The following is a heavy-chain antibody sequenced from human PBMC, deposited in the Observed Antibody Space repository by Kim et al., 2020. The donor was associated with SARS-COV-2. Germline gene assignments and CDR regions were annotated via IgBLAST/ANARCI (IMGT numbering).Heavy chain of an antibody. CDR3: ARAFTPVAEIDY. Sequence: NSSQKLPGWVTITEDTSSSTAYMELSRLRSDDTAVYYCARAFTPVAEIDYWGQGTLVTVSS. J-gene: IGHJ4*02. D-gene: IGHD6-19*01. V-gene: IGHV1-2*04.